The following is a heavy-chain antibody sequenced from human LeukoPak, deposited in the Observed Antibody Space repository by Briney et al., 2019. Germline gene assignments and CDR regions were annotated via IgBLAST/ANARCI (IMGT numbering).Heavy chain of an antibody. D-gene: IGHD2-15*01. CDR2: IYYTGST. Sequence: SETLSLTCSVSGASISGGTYYWGWIRQPPGKGLEWIGSIYYTGSTYDNPSLKSRVTISADTSKNQFSLKLSSVTAADTAVYYCARVAVVVVAATGGLLGYFDYWGQGTLVTVSS. J-gene: IGHJ4*02. CDR3: ARVAVVVVAATGGLLGYFDY. V-gene: IGHV4-39*01. CDR1: GASISGGTYY.